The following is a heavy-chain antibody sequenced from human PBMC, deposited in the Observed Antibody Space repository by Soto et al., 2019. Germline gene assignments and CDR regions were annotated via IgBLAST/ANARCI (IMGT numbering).Heavy chain of an antibody. V-gene: IGHV3-30*18. D-gene: IGHD6-25*01. CDR2: ISFDAKNI. CDR3: AKGSQAAAVLDH. Sequence: QVQLVESGGGVVQPGRSLKLSCTTSGFTFSLYGMHWVRQAPGKGLEWLAVISFDAKNIYYADSVKGRFTISRDNSKTTLFLQMSHLRADDTDVYFCAKGSQAAAVLDHWGQGALVTVAS. J-gene: IGHJ4*02. CDR1: GFTFSLYG.